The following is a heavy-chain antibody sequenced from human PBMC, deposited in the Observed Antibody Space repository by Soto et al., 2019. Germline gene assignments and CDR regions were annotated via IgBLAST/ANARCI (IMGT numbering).Heavy chain of an antibody. CDR3: ARVGGFGATTIDY. D-gene: IGHD3-10*01. CDR2: IYYSGST. Sequence: QVQLQESGPGLVKPSQTLSLTCTVSGGSISSGDYYWSWIRQPQGKGLEWIGYIYYSGSTYYNPSLKSRVTISVDTSKTQFSLKLSTVTAANTAVYYCARVGGFGATTIDYWGQGTLVTVSS. J-gene: IGHJ4*02. V-gene: IGHV4-30-4*01. CDR1: GGSISSGDYY.